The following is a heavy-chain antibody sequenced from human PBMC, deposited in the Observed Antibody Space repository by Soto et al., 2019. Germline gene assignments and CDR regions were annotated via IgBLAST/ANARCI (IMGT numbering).Heavy chain of an antibody. V-gene: IGHV3-30*18. J-gene: IGHJ3*02. CDR2: ISYDGSNK. Sequence: QVQLVESGGGVVQPGRSLRLSCAASGFTFSSYGMHWVRQAPGKGLEWVAVISYDGSNKYYADSVKGRFTISRDNSKNTLYLQINSLRAEDTAVYYCAKGYGDYFSDAFDIWGQGTMVTGSS. CDR3: AKGYGDYFSDAFDI. D-gene: IGHD4-17*01. CDR1: GFTFSSYG.